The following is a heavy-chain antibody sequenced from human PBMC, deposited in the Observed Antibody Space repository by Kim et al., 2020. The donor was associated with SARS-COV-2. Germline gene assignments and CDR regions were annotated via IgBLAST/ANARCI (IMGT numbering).Heavy chain of an antibody. Sequence: SETLSLTCTVSGGSISSANYYWNWIRQPAGKGLEWIGRFYTGGTTDYSPSLKSRVTISGDTSKNQFSLKLRSVTAADTAVYYCARGRRYSRGYYVPETIDLWGQGTTVTVSS. D-gene: IGHD3-22*01. J-gene: IGHJ6*02. CDR1: GGSISSANYY. V-gene: IGHV4-61*02. CDR3: ARGRRYSRGYYVPETIDL. CDR2: FYTGGTT.